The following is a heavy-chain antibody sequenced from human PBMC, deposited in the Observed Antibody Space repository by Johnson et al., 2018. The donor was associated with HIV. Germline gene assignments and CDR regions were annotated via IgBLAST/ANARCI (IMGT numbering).Heavy chain of an antibody. V-gene: IGHV3-73*02. CDR2: IRNKANSYAT. D-gene: IGHD2-8*01. CDR1: GFTLGGSP. CDR3: ARDQNIVLMVYAAPGAFDI. Sequence: VQLVESGGGLVQPGGSLKLSCAASGFTLGGSPMHWVRQASGKGLEWIGHIRNKANSYATEYAAPVKGRFTISSDNSKNTLYLQMNSLRAEDTAVYYCARDQNIVLMVYAAPGAFDIWGQGTMVTVSS. J-gene: IGHJ3*02.